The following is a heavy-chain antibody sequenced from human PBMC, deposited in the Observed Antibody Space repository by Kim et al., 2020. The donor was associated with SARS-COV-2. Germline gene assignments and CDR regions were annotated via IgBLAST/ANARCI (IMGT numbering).Heavy chain of an antibody. Sequence: AEPVKGRLTISRDDSKNTPYLQMNRLKTEDTAVYYCTTVIAVAGTHSHDYWGQGTLVTVSS. J-gene: IGHJ4*02. D-gene: IGHD6-19*01. CDR3: TTVIAVAGTHSHDY. V-gene: IGHV3-15*01.